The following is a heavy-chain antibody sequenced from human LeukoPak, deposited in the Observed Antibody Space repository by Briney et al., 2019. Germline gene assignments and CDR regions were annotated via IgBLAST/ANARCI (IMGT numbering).Heavy chain of an antibody. V-gene: IGHV1-2*02. CDR1: GYTFTGYY. D-gene: IGHD3-9*01. CDR2: INPNSGGT. CDR3: ARTSGLLRYADY. Sequence: ASVKVSCKASGYTFTGYYMHWVRQAPGQGLEWMGWINPNSGGTNYAQKFQGRVTMTRDTSISTAYMELSRLRSDDTAVYYCARTSGLLRYADYWGQGTLVTVSS. J-gene: IGHJ4*02.